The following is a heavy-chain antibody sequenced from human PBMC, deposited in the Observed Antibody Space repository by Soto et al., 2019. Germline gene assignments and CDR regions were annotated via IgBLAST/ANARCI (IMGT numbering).Heavy chain of an antibody. CDR1: GGSISSGGYY. CDR3: ARDLNGIAVAGNDDAFDI. Sequence: QVQLQESGPGLVKPSQTLSLTCTVSGGSISSGGYYWSWIRQHPGKGLEWIGYIYYSGSTYYNPSLKSRVTISVDTSKNQFSLKLSSVAAADTAVYYCARDLNGIAVAGNDDAFDIWGQGTMVTVSS. J-gene: IGHJ3*02. CDR2: IYYSGST. V-gene: IGHV4-31*03. D-gene: IGHD6-19*01.